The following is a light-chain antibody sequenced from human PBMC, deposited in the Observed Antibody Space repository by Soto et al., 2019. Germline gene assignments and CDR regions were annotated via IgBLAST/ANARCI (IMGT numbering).Light chain of an antibody. Sequence: QSALTQPASVSGSPGQSITISCTGTSSDVGGYNYVSWYQQHPGKAPKLMIYEVCHRPSEVSSRFSGSKSGNTASLTISGLQTEDEADYYCSSYTTSSTLVFGGGTKLTVL. J-gene: IGLJ3*02. CDR3: SSYTTSSTLV. V-gene: IGLV2-14*01. CDR2: EVC. CDR1: SSDVGGYNY.